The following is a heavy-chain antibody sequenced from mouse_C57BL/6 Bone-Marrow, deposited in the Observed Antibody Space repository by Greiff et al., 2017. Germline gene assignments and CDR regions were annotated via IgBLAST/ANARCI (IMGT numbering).Heavy chain of an antibody. V-gene: IGHV1-64*01. J-gene: IGHJ3*01. D-gene: IGHD2-5*01. CDR1: GYTFTSYW. Sequence: QVQLQQPGAELVKPGASVKLSCKASGYTFTSYWMHWVKQRPGQGLEWIGMIHPNSGSTNYNEKFKSKATLTVDKSSSTAYMQLSSLTSEDSAVYYCARRGAYYSNYEGGFFAYWGQGTLVTVSA. CDR2: IHPNSGST. CDR3: ARRGAYYSNYEGGFFAY.